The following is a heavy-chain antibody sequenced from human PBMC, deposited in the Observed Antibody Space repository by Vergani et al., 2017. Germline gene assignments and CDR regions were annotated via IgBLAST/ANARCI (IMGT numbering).Heavy chain of an antibody. CDR3: AKDKGGSIYYYYGMDV. Sequence: EVHLVESGGGVVQPGGSLRLSCAASGFTFDDYAMHWVRQAPGKGLEWVSLISGDGGSTYYADSVKGRFTISRDNRQNSLYLQMNSLRSEDTALYYCAKDKGGSIYYYYGMDVWGQGTTVTVSS. D-gene: IGHD1-26*01. CDR2: ISGDGGST. CDR1: GFTFDDYA. V-gene: IGHV3-43*02. J-gene: IGHJ6*02.